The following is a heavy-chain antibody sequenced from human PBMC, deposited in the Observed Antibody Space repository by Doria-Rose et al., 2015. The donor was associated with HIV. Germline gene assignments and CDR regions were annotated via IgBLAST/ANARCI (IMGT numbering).Heavy chain of an antibody. CDR3: VRGGITGIPSDY. D-gene: IGHD1-20*01. V-gene: IGHV4-30-2*01. CDR2: ISHSGNT. J-gene: IGHJ4*02. Sequence: QVQLQESGSGLVKPSQTLSLTCAVSGGSISSGYSWNWIRQPPGKGLEWIGYISHSGNTYYNPSLKSRVTISVDRSKNHFSLKLTSVTAADTAVYYCVRGGITGIPSDYWGQGTLVTVSS. CDR1: GGSISSGYS.